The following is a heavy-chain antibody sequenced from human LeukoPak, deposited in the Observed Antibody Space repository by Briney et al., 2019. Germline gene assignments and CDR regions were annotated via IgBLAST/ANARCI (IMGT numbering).Heavy chain of an antibody. CDR1: GYTFTNYG. J-gene: IGHJ5*02. CDR3: ARDSYNWNYKFDP. Sequence: GASVKVSCKASGYTFTNYGISWVRQAPGQGLEWMGWISGYNGNTNYAQSLQGRVTMTTDTSTSTAYMELRRLRSDDTAVYYCARDSYNWNYKFDPWAREPWSPSPQ. V-gene: IGHV1-18*01. D-gene: IGHD1-7*01. CDR2: ISGYNGNT.